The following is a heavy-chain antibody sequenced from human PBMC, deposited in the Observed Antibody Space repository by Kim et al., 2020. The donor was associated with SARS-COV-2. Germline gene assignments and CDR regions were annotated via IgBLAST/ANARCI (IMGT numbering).Heavy chain of an antibody. J-gene: IGHJ4*02. V-gene: IGHV3-7*01. CDR3: ARESRQG. CDR2: DGSEK. D-gene: IGHD6-25*01. Sequence: DGSEKYYVDSVKGRYTISRDNGKNSRYLQMNSLRAEDTAVYYCARESRQGWGQGTLVTVSS.